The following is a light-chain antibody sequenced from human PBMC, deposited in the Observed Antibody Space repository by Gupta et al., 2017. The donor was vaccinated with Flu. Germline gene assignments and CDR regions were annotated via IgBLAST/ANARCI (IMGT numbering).Light chain of an antibody. CDR3: QQYNDWPLT. Sequence: PTTLSVSPGERATLSCRASQTINSNLAWYQQKPGQAPRLLIYGASTRATGIPARFSGSGSGTEFTLTISSLQSEDFAVYYCQQYNDWPLTFGQGTNLEIK. V-gene: IGKV3-15*01. CDR1: QTINSN. J-gene: IGKJ2*01. CDR2: GAS.